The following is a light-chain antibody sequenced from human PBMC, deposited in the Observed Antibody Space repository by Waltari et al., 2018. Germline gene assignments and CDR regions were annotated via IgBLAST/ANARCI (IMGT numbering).Light chain of an antibody. Sequence: QSALTQPPSASGSPGQSVTISCTGTSSDVGGSDYVSWYQQHPGKAPKVMIYEVSKRPSGVPDRFSGSKSSNTASLTVSGLQAEDEADYYCSSYAGNYNVLFGGGTKLTVL. J-gene: IGLJ2*01. V-gene: IGLV2-8*01. CDR1: SSDVGGSDY. CDR3: SSYAGNYNVL. CDR2: EVS.